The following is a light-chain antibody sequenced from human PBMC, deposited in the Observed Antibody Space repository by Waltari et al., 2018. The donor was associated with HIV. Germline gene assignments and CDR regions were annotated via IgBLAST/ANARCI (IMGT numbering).Light chain of an antibody. CDR3: MQALQTPLT. CDR2: LGS. V-gene: IGKV2-28*01. J-gene: IGKJ4*01. Sequence: DIAMTQSPLSLPVPPGEPASISCRSSQGLMHSNGYNYLDWYLQKPGQSPQLLIYLGSNRASGVSDRFSGSGSGTDFTLKISRVESDDVGLYYCMQALQTPLTFGGGTKVEIK. CDR1: QGLMHSNGYNY.